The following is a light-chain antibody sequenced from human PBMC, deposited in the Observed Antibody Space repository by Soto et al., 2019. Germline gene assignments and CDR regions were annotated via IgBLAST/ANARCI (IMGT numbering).Light chain of an antibody. CDR3: SSYTSSSPLE. V-gene: IGLV2-14*01. Sequence: QSVLTQPASVSGSPGQSITISCTGTSSDVGGYNYVSWYQQHPGKAPKLMIYEVSNRPSGVSNRFSGSKSGNTASLTISGLHAEDEADYYCSSYTSSSPLEFGGGTKLTVL. CDR2: EVS. J-gene: IGLJ3*02. CDR1: SSDVGGYNY.